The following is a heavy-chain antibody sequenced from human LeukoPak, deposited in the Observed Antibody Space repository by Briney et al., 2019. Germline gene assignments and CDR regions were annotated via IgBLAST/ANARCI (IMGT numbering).Heavy chain of an antibody. D-gene: IGHD5-12*01. J-gene: IGHJ4*02. CDR1: GFTFSSYD. CDR3: ARAVARDGFDY. CDR2: IGTAGDT. Sequence: PGGSLRLSCAASGFTFSSYDMHWVRQATGKGLEWVSAIGTAGDTYYPGSVKGRFTISRENAKNSLYLQMNSLRAGDTAVYYCARAVARDGFDYWGQGTLVTVSS. V-gene: IGHV3-13*01.